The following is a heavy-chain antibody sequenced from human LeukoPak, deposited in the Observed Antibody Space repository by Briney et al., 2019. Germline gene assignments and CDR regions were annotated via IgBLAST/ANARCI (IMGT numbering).Heavy chain of an antibody. CDR1: GFTFSSYW. D-gene: IGHD1-26*01. Sequence: GGSLRLSCAASGFTFSSYWMHWVRQAPGKGLVWVSRINSDGSSTSYADSVKGRFTISRDNSKNTLYLQMGSLRAEDMAVYYCAREGSSGSYDYWGQGTLVTVSS. CDR3: AREGSSGSYDY. J-gene: IGHJ4*02. V-gene: IGHV3-74*01. CDR2: INSDGSST.